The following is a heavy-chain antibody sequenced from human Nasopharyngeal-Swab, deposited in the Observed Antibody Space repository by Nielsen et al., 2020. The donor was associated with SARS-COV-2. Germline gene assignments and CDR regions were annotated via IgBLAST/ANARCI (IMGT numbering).Heavy chain of an antibody. D-gene: IGHD3-22*01. Sequence: GESLKISCAASGFTFSSYDMHWVRQATGKGLEWVSAIGTAGDTYYPGSVKGRFTISRENAKNSLYLQMNSLRAGDTAVYYCARGYYYGSSGYRPRGMDVWGQGTTVTVSS. CDR3: ARGYYYGSSGYRPRGMDV. CDR2: IGTAGDT. CDR1: GFTFSSYD. V-gene: IGHV3-13*01. J-gene: IGHJ6*02.